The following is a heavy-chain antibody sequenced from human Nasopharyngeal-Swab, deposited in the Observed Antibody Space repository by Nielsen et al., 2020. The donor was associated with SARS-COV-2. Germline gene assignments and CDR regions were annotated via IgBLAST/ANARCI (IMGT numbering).Heavy chain of an antibody. D-gene: IGHD2-8*01. J-gene: IGHJ6*02. CDR2: ITPFNGNA. CDR3: ASGQCINGVCNPTDGLDV. V-gene: IGHV1-45*02. Sequence: SVKVFCKASGFSITYRFLHWMRQAPGQALEWMGWITPFNGNAKYAQKFQGRVSIIRDGSRTTASLELSSLRPDDTAMYFCASGQCINGVCNPTDGLDVWGQGTSVTVS. CDR1: GFSITYRF.